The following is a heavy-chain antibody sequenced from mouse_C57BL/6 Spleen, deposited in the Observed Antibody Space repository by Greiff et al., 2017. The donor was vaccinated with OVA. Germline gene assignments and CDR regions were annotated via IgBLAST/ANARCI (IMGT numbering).Heavy chain of an antibody. CDR3: SRYPSITTIYDMDY. J-gene: IGHJ4*01. Sequence: VQLQQSGPELVKPGASVTISCKASGYAFSSSWMNWVKQRPGKGLEWIGRIYPGAGDTNYNGKFKGTATLTADKSSSTAYMQLSSLTSEDSAVYFCSRYPSITTIYDMDYWGQGTSVTVSS. V-gene: IGHV1-82*01. CDR1: GYAFSSSW. D-gene: IGHD1-1*01. CDR2: IYPGAGDT.